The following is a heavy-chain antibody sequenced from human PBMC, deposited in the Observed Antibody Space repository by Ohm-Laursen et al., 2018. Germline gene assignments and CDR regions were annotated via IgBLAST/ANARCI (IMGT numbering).Heavy chain of an antibody. CDR2: ISGSDGST. CDR3: AKDAQLLRYYGMDV. CDR1: GFTLSSNA. D-gene: IGHD3-10*01. V-gene: IGHV3-23*01. Sequence: SLRLSCAASGFTLSSNAMSWVRQTPGKGLEWVSAISGSDGSTYYADSVKGRFTISRDNSKNTLYLQMNSLRAEDTAVYYCAKDAQLLRYYGMDVWGQGTTVTVSS. J-gene: IGHJ6*02.